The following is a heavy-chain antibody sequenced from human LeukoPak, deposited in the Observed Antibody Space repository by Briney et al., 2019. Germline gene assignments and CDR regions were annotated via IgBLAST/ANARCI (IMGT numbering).Heavy chain of an antibody. Sequence: GASVKVSCKASGYTFTGYYIHWVRLAPGQGLQWMGWINSNRGGTNYAQKLQGRVTMTRDTSISTAYMDLSSLISDDTAVYYCARERGPEWWGSFDCWGQGTLVTVSS. V-gene: IGHV1-2*02. D-gene: IGHD3-16*01. CDR3: ARERGPEWWGSFDC. CDR1: GYTFTGYY. J-gene: IGHJ4*02. CDR2: INSNRGGT.